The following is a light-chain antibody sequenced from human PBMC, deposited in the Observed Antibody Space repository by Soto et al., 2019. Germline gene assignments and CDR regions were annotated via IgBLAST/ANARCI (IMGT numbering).Light chain of an antibody. Sequence: QSALTQPASVSGSPGQSITISCTGTSTDVGGYNYVSWYQQHPGKAPKLMIYEVTNRPSGVSDRFSGSKSGNTASLTISGLQAEDEAEYYCSSYRSSITLGVFGGGTKLTVL. CDR1: STDVGGYNY. V-gene: IGLV2-14*01. CDR3: SSYRSSITLGV. CDR2: EVT. J-gene: IGLJ2*01.